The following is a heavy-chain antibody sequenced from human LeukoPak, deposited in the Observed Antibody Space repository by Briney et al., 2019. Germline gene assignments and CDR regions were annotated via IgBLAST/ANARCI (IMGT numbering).Heavy chain of an antibody. Sequence: SETLSVTCTVSGGSISSYYWSWIRQPPGKGLEWIGYIYYSGSTNYNPSLKSRVTISVDTSKNQFSLKLSSVTAADTAVYYCARADFWSGYPSDYWGQGTLVTVSS. CDR2: IYYSGST. CDR1: GGSISSYY. V-gene: IGHV4-59*01. J-gene: IGHJ4*02. D-gene: IGHD3-3*01. CDR3: ARADFWSGYPSDY.